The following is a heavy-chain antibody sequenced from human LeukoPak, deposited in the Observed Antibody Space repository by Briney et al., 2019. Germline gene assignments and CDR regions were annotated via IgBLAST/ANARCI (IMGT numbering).Heavy chain of an antibody. J-gene: IGHJ5*02. Sequence: SETLSLTCTLSRGSITNSNYYWGWVRQPPGKGLDWIGSIYYSGTTYYNPSLKSRVTISIDTSNNQFSLTLSSVTAAETAVYCCARRSSANWLDPWGQGTLVTVSS. CDR2: IYYSGTT. V-gene: IGHV4-39*01. CDR1: RGSITNSNYY. D-gene: IGHD3-22*01. CDR3: ARRSSANWLDP.